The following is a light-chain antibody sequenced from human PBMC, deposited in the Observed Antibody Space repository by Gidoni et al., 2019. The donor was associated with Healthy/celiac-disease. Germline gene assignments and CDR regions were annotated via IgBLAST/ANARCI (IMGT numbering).Light chain of an antibody. J-gene: IGLJ2*01. CDR1: ALPKQY. CDR3: QSADSSGTYVV. V-gene: IGLV3-25*03. Sequence: PGQTARITCSGDALPKQYAYWYQQKPGQAPVLVIYKDSERPSGIPERFSGSSSGTTVTLTISGVQAEDEADYYCQSADSSGTYVVFGGGTKLTVL. CDR2: KDS.